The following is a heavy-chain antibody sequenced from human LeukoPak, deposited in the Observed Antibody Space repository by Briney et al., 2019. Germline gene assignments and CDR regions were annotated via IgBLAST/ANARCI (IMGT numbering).Heavy chain of an antibody. Sequence: ASVKVSCKTSGYPFTGYYMHWVRQAPGQGLEWMGWINPSSGDTNYAQNFQGRVTMTRDTSISTAHMELSRLTSDDTAVYYCARDGNEAVAGTGAVTYWGQGTLVTVSS. J-gene: IGHJ4*02. CDR2: INPSSGDT. D-gene: IGHD6-19*01. V-gene: IGHV1-2*02. CDR1: GYPFTGYY. CDR3: ARDGNEAVAGTGAVTY.